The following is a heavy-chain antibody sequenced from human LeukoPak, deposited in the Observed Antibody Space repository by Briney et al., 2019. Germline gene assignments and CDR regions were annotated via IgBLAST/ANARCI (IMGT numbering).Heavy chain of an antibody. J-gene: IGHJ4*02. CDR3: ARVGARGSLYYDSSGYYRL. CDR1: GFTFSSYS. V-gene: IGHV3-21*01. D-gene: IGHD3-22*01. CDR2: ISSSSSYI. Sequence: PGGSLRLSCAASGFTFSSYSMNWVRQAPGKGLEWVSSISSSSSYIYYADSVKGRFTISRDNAKNTLYLQMNSLRAEDTAVYYCARVGARGSLYYDSSGYYRLWGQGTLVTVSS.